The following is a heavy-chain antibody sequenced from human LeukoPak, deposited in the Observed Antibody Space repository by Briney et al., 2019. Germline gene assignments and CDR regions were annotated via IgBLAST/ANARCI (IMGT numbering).Heavy chain of an antibody. CDR2: IYPGDSDT. Sequence: GESLKISCKGSGYSFSNYWIGWVRQMPGKGLEWMGIIYPGDSDTRYSPSFQGQVTISADKSISTAYLQWSSLKASDTAMYYCARLCQRITTVRGVIVNAKGYYYYGMDVWGQGTTVTVSS. CDR3: ARLCQRITTVRGVIVNAKGYYYYGMDV. J-gene: IGHJ6*02. CDR1: GYSFSNYW. V-gene: IGHV5-51*01. D-gene: IGHD3-10*01.